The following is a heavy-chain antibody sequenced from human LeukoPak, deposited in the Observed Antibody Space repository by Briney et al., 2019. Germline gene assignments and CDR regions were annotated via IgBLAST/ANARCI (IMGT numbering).Heavy chain of an antibody. V-gene: IGHV1-24*01. CDR3: ATDLMVRGVIIDY. D-gene: IGHD3-10*01. CDR2: FDPEDGET. CDR1: GYTFTGYY. Sequence: ASVKVSCKASGYTFTGYYMHWVRQAPGKGLEWMGGFDPEDGETIYAQKFQGRVTMTEDTSTDTAYMELSSLRSEDTAVYYCATDLMVRGVIIDYWGQGTLVTVSS. J-gene: IGHJ4*02.